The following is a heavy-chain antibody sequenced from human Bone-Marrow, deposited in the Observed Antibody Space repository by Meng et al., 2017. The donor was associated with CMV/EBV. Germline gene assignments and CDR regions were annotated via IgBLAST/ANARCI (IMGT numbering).Heavy chain of an antibody. CDR2: IYVDGNT. CDR1: KFTVSSSH. V-gene: IGHV3-53*05. CDR3: VSGLSGYYIGGMDV. J-gene: IGHJ6*02. D-gene: IGHD3-3*01. Sequence: GGSLRLSCAASKFTVSSSHMNWVRQAPGKVLEWVSVIYVDGNTNYVDSVKGRFTISRDNAKNSLYLQMNSLRAEDTALYYCVSGLSGYYIGGMDVWGQGTAVTVSS.